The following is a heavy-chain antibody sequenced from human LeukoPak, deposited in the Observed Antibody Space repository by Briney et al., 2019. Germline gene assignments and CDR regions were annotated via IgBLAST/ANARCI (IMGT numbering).Heavy chain of an antibody. Sequence: PGGSLRLSCAASGFTFSSYAMHWVRQAPGKGLEWVAVISYDGSNKYYADSVKGRFTISRDNAKISAYLQMDSLRAEDTAVYYCASSEANYDSSDYSEAFDYWGQGTLVTVSS. V-gene: IGHV3-30-3*01. CDR1: GFTFSSYA. CDR2: ISYDGSNK. CDR3: ASSEANYDSSDYSEAFDY. D-gene: IGHD3-22*01. J-gene: IGHJ4*02.